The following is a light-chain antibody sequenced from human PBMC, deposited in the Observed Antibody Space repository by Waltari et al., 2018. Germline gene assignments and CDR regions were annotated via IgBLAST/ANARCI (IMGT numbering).Light chain of an antibody. CDR3: AVWDDSLDGLV. CDR2: SNN. CDR1: SSSIKTNP. Sequence: QSALTQPPSAYGTPGQRVTISCSGSSSSIKTNPVNWYQHLPGTAPKLLIYSNNQRTSVVPGRSSGSKSGTSASLAISGPQSEDEGDYFCAVWDDSLDGLVFGGWTKLTVL. J-gene: IGLJ2*01. V-gene: IGLV1-44*01.